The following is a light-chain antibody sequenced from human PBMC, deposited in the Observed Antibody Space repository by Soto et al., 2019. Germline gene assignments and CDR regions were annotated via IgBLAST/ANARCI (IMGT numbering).Light chain of an antibody. CDR2: EAS. CDR1: RVLDRK. Sequence: EIVLAQSPATLSVSPGERAPLPSRPSRVLDRKLAWYQQKPGQAPRLLIYEASIRATGIPARFSGSGSGTEFTLSISSLQSEDSAVYFCQQYDAPVTFGQGTKLEIK. V-gene: IGKV3-15*01. J-gene: IGKJ2*01. CDR3: QQYDAPVT.